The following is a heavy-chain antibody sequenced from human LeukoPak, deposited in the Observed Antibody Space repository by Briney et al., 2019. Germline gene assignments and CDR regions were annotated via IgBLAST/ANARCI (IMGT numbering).Heavy chain of an antibody. D-gene: IGHD2/OR15-2a*01. V-gene: IGHV4-59*08. CDR1: GDSMTSYY. CDR2: ISYSGST. Sequence: PSETLSLTCTVSGDSMTSYYWSWSRKPPGKELEWIGYISYSGSTNYNPSLKSRVTISIDTSKNQFSLKLSSVTAADTAVYYCASAPHVNYFDYWGQGALVTVST. CDR3: ASAPHVNYFDY. J-gene: IGHJ4*02.